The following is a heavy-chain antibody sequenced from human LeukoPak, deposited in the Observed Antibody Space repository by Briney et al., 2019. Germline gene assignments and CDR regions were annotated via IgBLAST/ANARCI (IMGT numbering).Heavy chain of an antibody. V-gene: IGHV1-69*13. CDR1: GGTFSSYA. D-gene: IGHD3-22*01. Sequence: SVKVSCKASGGTFSSYAISWVRQAPGQGLEWMGGIIPISGTANYAQKFQGRVTITADESTSTAYMELSSLRSEDTAVYYCASAVTYYYDSSGPPRFDYWGQGTLVTVSS. J-gene: IGHJ4*02. CDR2: IIPISGTA. CDR3: ASAVTYYYDSSGPPRFDY.